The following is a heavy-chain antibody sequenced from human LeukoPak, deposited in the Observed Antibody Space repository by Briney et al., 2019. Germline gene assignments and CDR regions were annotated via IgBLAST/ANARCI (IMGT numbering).Heavy chain of an antibody. J-gene: IGHJ4*02. CDR2: ISSSSGTI. CDR3: TTDLRWESNPDY. V-gene: IGHV3-48*02. Sequence: GGSLRLSCAGSGFPFRSYSMNWVRQAPGEGLEWVSYISSSSGTIYYADSVKGRFTISRDNARDALYLQMDSLRDEDTAVYYCTTDLRWESNPDYWGPGTLVTVSS. CDR1: GFPFRSYS. D-gene: IGHD1-26*01.